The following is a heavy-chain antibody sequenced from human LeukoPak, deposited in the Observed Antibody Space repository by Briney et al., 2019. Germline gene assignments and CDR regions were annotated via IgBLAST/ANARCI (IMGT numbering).Heavy chain of an antibody. D-gene: IGHD2-15*01. Sequence: GGSLRLSCAASGFTFSSYAMSWVRQAPGKGLEWVSAISDSGGGTFYAGSVKGRFTISRDDSRNTLYLQMSSLRDEDTAVYYCAKAGGGSCYSHQDYWGQGTLVTVSS. CDR1: GFTFSSYA. V-gene: IGHV3-23*01. J-gene: IGHJ4*02. CDR2: ISDSGGGT. CDR3: AKAGGGSCYSHQDY.